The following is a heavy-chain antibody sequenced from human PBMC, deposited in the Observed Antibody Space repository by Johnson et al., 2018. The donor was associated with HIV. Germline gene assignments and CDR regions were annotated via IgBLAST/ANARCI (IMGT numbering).Heavy chain of an antibody. CDR1: GFTFSSYA. D-gene: IGHD7-27*01. J-gene: IGHJ3*02. V-gene: IGHV3-30*04. CDR2: ISYDGSKK. CDR3: ASSWGNAFDI. Sequence: QVQLVESGGGVVQPGRSLRLSCAASGFTFSSYAMHWVRQAPGKGLEWVAVISYDGSKKYYAESVKGRLTISRDNSKNSVYLQKNSRRAEDTALYYCASSWGNAFDIWGQGQMVTVSS.